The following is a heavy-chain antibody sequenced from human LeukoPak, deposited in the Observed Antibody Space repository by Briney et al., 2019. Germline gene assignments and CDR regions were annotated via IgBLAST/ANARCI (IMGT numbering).Heavy chain of an antibody. Sequence: PGGSLRLSCAASGFTFSNAWMSWVRQSPGKGLEWVGRIKSKTGGGTTDYAAPVNGRITISRDDSKNTLYLQMNSLKTEDTAVYYCARPKYGGDGVYYYYYMDVWGKGTTVTVSS. J-gene: IGHJ6*03. CDR2: IKSKTGGGTT. V-gene: IGHV3-15*01. CDR3: ARPKYGGDGVYYYYYMDV. CDR1: GFTFSNAW. D-gene: IGHD4-23*01.